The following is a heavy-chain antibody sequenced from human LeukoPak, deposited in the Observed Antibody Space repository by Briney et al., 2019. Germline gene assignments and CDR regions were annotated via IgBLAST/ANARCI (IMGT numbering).Heavy chain of an antibody. CDR3: AVVVADPYYYYYMDV. CDR2: IIPMFGSA. CDR1: GLTLSTYA. J-gene: IGHJ6*03. D-gene: IGHD2-15*01. V-gene: IGHV1-69*05. Sequence: SVKVSCKASGLTLSTYAISWVRQAPGQGLEWMGGIIPMFGSAHYAQKFQDRVTITTDESTTIAYMELSSLRSEDTAVYYCAVVVADPYYYYYMDVWGKGTTVTVSS.